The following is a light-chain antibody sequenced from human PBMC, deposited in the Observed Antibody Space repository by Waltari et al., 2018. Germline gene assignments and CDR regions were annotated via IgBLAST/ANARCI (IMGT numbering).Light chain of an antibody. Sequence: EIVLTQSPATLSVSPGERATLSCRASQSVSRNLAWYQQKPGQAPRLLIHDASTRATGIPARFSGSGSGTEFTLTISSLQSEDSAVYYCQQYNHWLSITFGQGTRLEIK. CDR2: DAS. CDR3: QQYNHWLSIT. CDR1: QSVSRN. V-gene: IGKV3-15*01. J-gene: IGKJ5*01.